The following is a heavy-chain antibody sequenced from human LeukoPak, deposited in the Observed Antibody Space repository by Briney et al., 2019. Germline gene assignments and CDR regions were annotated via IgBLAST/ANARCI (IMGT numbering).Heavy chain of an antibody. V-gene: IGHV3-49*04. CDR2: IRSKAYGGTT. CDR1: GFTFGDYA. CDR3: TRSYSYGYYFDY. J-gene: IGHJ4*02. D-gene: IGHD5-18*01. Sequence: GGSLRLSCTASGFTFGDYAMSWVRQAPGKGLEWVGFIRSKAYGGTTEYAASVKGRFTISRDDSKNIAYLQMNSLKTEDTAVYYCTRSYSYGYYFDYWGQGTLVTVSS.